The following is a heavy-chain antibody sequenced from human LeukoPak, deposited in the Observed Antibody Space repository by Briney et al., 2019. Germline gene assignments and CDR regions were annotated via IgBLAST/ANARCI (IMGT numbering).Heavy chain of an antibody. J-gene: IGHJ4*02. CDR1: GFTFRDYG. D-gene: IGHD5-18*01. Sequence: GGSLRLSCAASGFTFRDYGMSWVRQAPGKGLEWVSSISSSSSYIYYADSVKGRFTISRDNAKNSLYLQMNSLRAEDTAVYYCARVGRGYSYGNPIDYWGQGTLVTVSS. CDR3: ARVGRGYSYGNPIDY. V-gene: IGHV3-21*01. CDR2: ISSSSSYI.